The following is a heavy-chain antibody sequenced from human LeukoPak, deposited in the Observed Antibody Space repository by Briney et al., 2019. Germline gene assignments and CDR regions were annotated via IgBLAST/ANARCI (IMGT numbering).Heavy chain of an antibody. CDR1: GGSFSSYY. D-gene: IGHD2-2*01. J-gene: IGHJ5*02. CDR2: IYSSGST. Sequence: SETLSLTCSVSGGSFSSYYWSWIRQPAGKGLEWIGRIYSSGSTNYNPSLKSRVTMSVDTSRNQFSLRLSSVTAADTALYYCARARTPYCSSTSCSSWFDPWGQGTLVTVSS. CDR3: ARARTPYCSSTSCSSWFDP. V-gene: IGHV4-4*07.